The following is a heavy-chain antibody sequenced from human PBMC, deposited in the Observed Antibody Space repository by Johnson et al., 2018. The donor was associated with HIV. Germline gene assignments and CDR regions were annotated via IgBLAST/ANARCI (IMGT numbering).Heavy chain of an antibody. D-gene: IGHD5-18*01. Sequence: QVLLVESGGGVVQPGRSLRLSCAASGFTFSSNAMHWVRQSPGKGLEWVAVISFDGTNTYYGDSVKGRFTISRDNSNNTLYLQMNSLRTEDTAVYYCARDWTSSLLTSMASDAFDIWGQGTMVTVSS. J-gene: IGHJ3*02. CDR2: ISFDGTNT. V-gene: IGHV3-30-3*01. CDR1: GFTFSSNA. CDR3: ARDWTSSLLTSMASDAFDI.